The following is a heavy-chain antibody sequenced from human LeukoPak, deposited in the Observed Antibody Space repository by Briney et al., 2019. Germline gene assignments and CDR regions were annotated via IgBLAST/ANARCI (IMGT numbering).Heavy chain of an antibody. CDR3: ARVRSENPDDYADFDAFDI. J-gene: IGHJ3*02. CDR1: GFTFSTYS. D-gene: IGHD4-17*01. V-gene: IGHV3-21*01. Sequence: GGSLRLSCAASGFTFSTYSMNWVRQAPGKGLEWVSCISSSSSYKYYADSVKGRITISRDNARNSLYLQMNSLRAEDTAVYYCARVRSENPDDYADFDAFDIWGQGTMVTVSS. CDR2: ISSSSSYK.